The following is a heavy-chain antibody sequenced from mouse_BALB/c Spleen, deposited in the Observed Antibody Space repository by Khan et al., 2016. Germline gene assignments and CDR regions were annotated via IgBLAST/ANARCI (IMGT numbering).Heavy chain of an antibody. V-gene: IGHV7-3*02. CDR1: GFTFTDYY. CDR3: ARGHYYYGSSYYFDY. Sequence: EVELVESGGGLVQPGGSLRLSCATSGFTFTDYYMSWVRQPPGKALEWLGFIRNKANGYTTEYSASVKGRFTISRDNSQSILYLQMNTLRAEDSATYYCARGHYYYGSSYYFDYWSRGTTLTVCS. D-gene: IGHD1-1*01. CDR2: IRNKANGYTT. J-gene: IGHJ2*01.